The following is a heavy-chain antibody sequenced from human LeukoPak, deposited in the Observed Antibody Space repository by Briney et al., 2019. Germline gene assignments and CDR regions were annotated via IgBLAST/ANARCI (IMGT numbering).Heavy chain of an antibody. CDR2: IYYSGST. Sequence: SETLSLTCTVSGGSISSGGYYWSWIRQHPGKGLEWIGYIYYSGSTYYNPSLKSRVTISVDTSKNQFSLKLSSVTAADTAVYYCARDPYCSGGSCYLNWFDPWGQGTLVTVS. CDR1: GGSISSGGYY. D-gene: IGHD2-15*01. J-gene: IGHJ5*02. V-gene: IGHV4-31*03. CDR3: ARDPYCSGGSCYLNWFDP.